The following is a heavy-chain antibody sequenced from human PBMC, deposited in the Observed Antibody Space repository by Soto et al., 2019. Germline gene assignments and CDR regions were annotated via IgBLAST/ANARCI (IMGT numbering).Heavy chain of an antibody. D-gene: IGHD6-13*01. CDR3: ARDPGIAAAAPDY. V-gene: IGHV3-7*01. J-gene: IGHJ4*02. CDR1: GFTFSSYW. CDR2: IKQDGSEK. Sequence: VGSLRLSCAASGFTFSSYWMSWVRQAPGKGLEWVANIKQDGSEKYYVDSVKGRFTISRDNAKNSLYLQMNSLRAEDTAVYYCARDPGIAAAAPDYWGQGTLVTVSS.